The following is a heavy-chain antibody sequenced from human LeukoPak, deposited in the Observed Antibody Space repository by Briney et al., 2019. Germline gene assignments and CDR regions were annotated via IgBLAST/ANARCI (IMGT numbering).Heavy chain of an antibody. D-gene: IGHD2-15*01. J-gene: IGHJ2*01. CDR1: GYSIAHGFF. V-gene: IGHV4-38-2*02. Sequence: SETLSLTCTVSGYSIAHGFFWAWIRQPPGGGLEWIGSLYHSGTTYYNTSLKSRISTSVDTSKNQFSLKLRLVTAADTAVYYCARVEVPRDINDWYFDLWGRGTPVTVSS. CDR3: ARVEVPRDINDWYFDL. CDR2: LYHSGTT.